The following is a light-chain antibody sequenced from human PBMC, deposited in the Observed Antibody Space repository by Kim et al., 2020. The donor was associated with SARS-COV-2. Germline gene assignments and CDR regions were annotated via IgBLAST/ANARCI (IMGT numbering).Light chain of an antibody. CDR2: KAS. J-gene: IGKJ1*01. CDR1: QSISSW. V-gene: IGKV1-5*03. CDR3: QHPGT. Sequence: DIQMTQSPSTLSASVGDRVTITCRASQSISSWLAWYQQKPGKAPKLLIYKASSLESGVPSRFSGSGSGTEFTLTISSLQPDDFATYYCQHPGTFGQGTKVDIK.